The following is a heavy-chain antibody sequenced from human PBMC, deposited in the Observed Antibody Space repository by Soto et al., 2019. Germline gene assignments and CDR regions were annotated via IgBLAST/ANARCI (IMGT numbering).Heavy chain of an antibody. J-gene: IGHJ6*02. D-gene: IGHD2-15*01. V-gene: IGHV3-23*01. CDR2: IGGAGNDI. CDR1: GFAFSNFH. CDR3: AKRYSSAGEAGMDV. Sequence: EMQVLESGGGLVQPGGSLRLSCAASGFAFSNFHMNWVRQAPGKGLQWVSTIGGAGNDIHYADSVKGRFTVSRDNSKNTLLLQMDGLRDDDTAIYYCAKRYSSAGEAGMDVWGRGTRVTVSS.